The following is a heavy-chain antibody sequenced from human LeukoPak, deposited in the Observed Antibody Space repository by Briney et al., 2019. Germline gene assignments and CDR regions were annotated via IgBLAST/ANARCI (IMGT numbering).Heavy chain of an antibody. V-gene: IGHV4-31*03. Sequence: PSETLSLTRTVSGGSLSSGDDYWSWIRQHPGKGLEWIGYIYYSGSSYYNPSLKSRVTISVDTSKNQFSLKLSSVTAADTAVYYCARDAGRGSGPSYLDYWGQGTLVTVSS. D-gene: IGHD3-10*01. CDR2: IYYSGSS. J-gene: IGHJ4*02. CDR3: ARDAGRGSGPSYLDY. CDR1: GGSLSSGDDY.